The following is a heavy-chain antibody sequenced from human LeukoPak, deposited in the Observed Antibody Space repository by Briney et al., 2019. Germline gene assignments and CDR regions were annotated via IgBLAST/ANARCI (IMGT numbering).Heavy chain of an antibody. V-gene: IGHV4-59*01. Sequence: SETLSLACTVSDDSMSSYYWNWIRQPPGKGLEWIGYVYYSGGTNYNPSLKSRVTISLDTSKNQFSLKLSSVTAADTAVYYCARRANTAPPYYFDYWGQGTLVTVSS. CDR1: DDSMSSYY. CDR3: ARRANTAPPYYFDY. J-gene: IGHJ4*02. CDR2: VYYSGGT. D-gene: IGHD5-18*01.